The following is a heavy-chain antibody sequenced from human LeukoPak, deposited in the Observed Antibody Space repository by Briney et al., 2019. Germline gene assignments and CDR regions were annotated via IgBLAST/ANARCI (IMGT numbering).Heavy chain of an antibody. CDR3: ARGDSGSYPWDGNWFDP. D-gene: IGHD1-26*01. CDR1: GYTFTSYY. V-gene: IGHV1-8*03. CDR2: MNPNSGNT. Sequence: GASVKVSCKASGYTFTSYYMHWVRQAPGQGLEWMGWMNPNSGNTGYAQKFQGRVTITRNTSISTAYMELSSLRSEDTAVYYCARGDSGSYPWDGNWFDPWGQGTLVTVSS. J-gene: IGHJ5*02.